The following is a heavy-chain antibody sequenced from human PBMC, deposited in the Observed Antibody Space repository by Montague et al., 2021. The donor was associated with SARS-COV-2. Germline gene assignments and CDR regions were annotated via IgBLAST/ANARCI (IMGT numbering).Heavy chain of an antibody. CDR3: ARGWVATIPHMDN. V-gene: IGHV6-1*01. CDR1: GDSVASDGAA. Sequence: CAISGDSVASDGAAWNWSRQSSSRVLEWLGMTYYSSKWHNDYAVSVKSRITINPDTSKNQFSLQLKSVTPEDTAVYYCARGWVATIPHMDNWGQGSLVIVCS. J-gene: IGHJ4*02. CDR2: TYYSSKWHN. D-gene: IGHD5-12*01.